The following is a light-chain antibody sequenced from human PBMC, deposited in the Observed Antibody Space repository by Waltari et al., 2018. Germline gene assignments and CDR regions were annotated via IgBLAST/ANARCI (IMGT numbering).Light chain of an antibody. J-gene: IGKJ4*01. CDR2: GAS. Sequence: EIVLTQSPGTLSLSPGERATLSCRASQSVSSSYLAWYQQKPGQAPRLLIYGASSRATGIPDRFRGRGSWTDFTLTIRRLEPEDFAVYYCQQYGSSPLTFGGGTKVEIK. CDR1: QSVSSSY. V-gene: IGKV3-20*01. CDR3: QQYGSSPLT.